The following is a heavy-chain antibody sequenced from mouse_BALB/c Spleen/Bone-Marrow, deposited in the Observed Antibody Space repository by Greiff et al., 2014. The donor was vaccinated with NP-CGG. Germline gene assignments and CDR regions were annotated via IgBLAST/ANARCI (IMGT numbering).Heavy chain of an antibody. CDR3: AREEYGQKVYAMDY. V-gene: IGHV5-6-5*01. CDR1: GFTFSSYA. CDR2: ISSGGST. Sequence: EVKLMESGGGLVKPGGSLKLSCAASGFTFSSYAMPWVRQTPEKRLEWVASISSGGSTYYPDSVKGRFTISRDNARNILYLQMSSLRSEDTAMYYCAREEYGQKVYAMDYWGQGTSVTVSS. J-gene: IGHJ4*01. D-gene: IGHD2-10*02.